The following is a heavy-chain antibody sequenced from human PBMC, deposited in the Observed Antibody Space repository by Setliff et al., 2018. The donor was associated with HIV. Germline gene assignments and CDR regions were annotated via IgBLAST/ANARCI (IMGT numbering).Heavy chain of an antibody. CDR1: GFSLATSGMC. J-gene: IGHJ6*03. CDR3: ARVKKRLTIVGVVIEDYMDI. D-gene: IGHD3-3*01. V-gene: IGHV2-70*11. Sequence: SGPTLVNPTQTLTLTCTFSGFSLATSGMCVNWIRQPPGKALEWLARIDWDDDKYYNSSLKTRLTVSKDTSKNQVVLTMTNMDPVDTATYYCARVKKRLTIVGVVIEDYMDIWGKGTTVTVSS. CDR2: IDWDDDK.